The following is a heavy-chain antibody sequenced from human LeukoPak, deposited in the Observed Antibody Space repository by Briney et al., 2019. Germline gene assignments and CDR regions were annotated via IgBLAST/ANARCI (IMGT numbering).Heavy chain of an antibody. CDR2: ISGSGGST. J-gene: IGHJ4*02. CDR3: AKDPDIVVVPAAMRGIESGY. V-gene: IGHV3-23*01. Sequence: GGTLRLSCAASGFTFSSYGMSWVRQAPGKGLEWVSAISGSGGSTYYADSVKGRFTISRDNSKNTLYLQMNSLRAEDTAVYYCAKDPDIVVVPAAMRGIESGYWGQGTLVTVSS. D-gene: IGHD2-2*01. CDR1: GFTFSSYG.